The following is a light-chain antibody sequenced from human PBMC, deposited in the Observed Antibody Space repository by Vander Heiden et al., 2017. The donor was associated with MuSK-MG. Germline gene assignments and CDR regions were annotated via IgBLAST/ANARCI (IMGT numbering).Light chain of an antibody. CDR2: QET. V-gene: IGLV3-1*01. J-gene: IGLJ2*01. CDR3: QAWDSSVV. CDR1: ILENKY. Sequence: SYDLTQPPSVSVSPVQTASITCSGEILENKYVCWYQQRPGHSPVLVIYQETKGPSGISEGFSGAISGNTATLTLSEKEAIDEDDYYCQAWDSSVVFGGGTRLTVL.